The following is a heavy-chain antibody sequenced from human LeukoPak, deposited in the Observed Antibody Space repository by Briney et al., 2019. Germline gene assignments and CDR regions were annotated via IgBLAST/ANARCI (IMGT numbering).Heavy chain of an antibody. J-gene: IGHJ4*02. CDR3: ASCSGGSCYYDY. V-gene: IGHV3-7*01. CDR2: IKQDGSEK. D-gene: IGHD2-15*01. Sequence: GGSLRLSCAASGFTFSDYYMSWIRQAPGKGLEWVANIKQDGSEKYYVDSVKGRFTISRDNAKNSLYLQMNSLRAEDTAVYYCASCSGGSCYYDYWGQGTLVTVSS. CDR1: GFTFSDYY.